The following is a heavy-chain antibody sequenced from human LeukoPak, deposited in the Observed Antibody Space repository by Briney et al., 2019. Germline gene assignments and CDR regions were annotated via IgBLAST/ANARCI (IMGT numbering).Heavy chain of an antibody. V-gene: IGHV4-38-2*01. CDR3: ARVGSSSFDY. CDR2: IYHSGST. J-gene: IGHJ4*02. D-gene: IGHD6-13*01. CDR1: GCSISSGYY. Sequence: SETLSLTCAVSGCSISSGYYWGWIRQPPGKGLEWIGSIYHSGSTYYNPSLKSRVTISVDTSKNQFSLKLSSVTAADTAVYYCARVGSSSFDYWGQGTLVTVSS.